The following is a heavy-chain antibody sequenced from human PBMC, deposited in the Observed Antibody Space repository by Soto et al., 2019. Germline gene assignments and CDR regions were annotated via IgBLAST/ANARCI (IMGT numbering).Heavy chain of an antibody. J-gene: IGHJ4*02. D-gene: IGHD5-12*01. V-gene: IGHV3-23*01. CDR3: AKPRQAVGGYDYFDF. CDR1: GFNFRSYA. Sequence: GGSKRLSCAASGFNFRSYAMSWVSQAQGKGLEWVSRISGSSGNTYYADSVKGRFTISRDDSKNTLYLQMSSLRAEDTAVFYCAKPRQAVGGYDYFDFWGQGALVTVSS. CDR2: ISGSSGNT.